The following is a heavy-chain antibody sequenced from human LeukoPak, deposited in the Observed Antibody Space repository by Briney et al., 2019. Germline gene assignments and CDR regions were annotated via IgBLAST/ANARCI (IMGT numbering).Heavy chain of an antibody. Sequence: GGSLRLSCAASGFTFSSYWMHWVRQVPGKGLVWVSRINSDGRSTSYADSVKGRFTISRDNAKNTLYLQMNSLRAEDTAVYYCVKGSSGGRPYYFHYWGQGTLVTVSS. CDR3: VKGSSGGRPYYFHY. CDR2: INSDGRST. D-gene: IGHD3-16*01. J-gene: IGHJ4*02. V-gene: IGHV3-74*01. CDR1: GFTFSSYW.